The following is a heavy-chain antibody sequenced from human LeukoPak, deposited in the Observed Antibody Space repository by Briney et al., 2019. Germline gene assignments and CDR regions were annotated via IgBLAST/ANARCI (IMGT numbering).Heavy chain of an antibody. CDR3: AKDIMITFGGVIAYDAFDI. CDR2: IGGSGGST. V-gene: IGHV3-23*01. Sequence: GGSLRLSCAASGFTFSSYAMSWVRQAPGKGLEWVSAIGGSGGSTYYADSVKGRFTISRDNSKNTLYLQMNSLRAEDTAVYYCAKDIMITFGGVIAYDAFDIWGQGTMVTVSS. J-gene: IGHJ3*02. D-gene: IGHD3-16*02. CDR1: GFTFSSYA.